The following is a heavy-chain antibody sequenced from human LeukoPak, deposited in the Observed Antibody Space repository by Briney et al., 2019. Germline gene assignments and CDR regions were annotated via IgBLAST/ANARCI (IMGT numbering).Heavy chain of an antibody. D-gene: IGHD6-6*01. CDR1: GFTFSYYA. CDR3: ARDVRTKAARPSDTDYYYYMDV. V-gene: IGHV3-30-3*01. J-gene: IGHJ6*03. Sequence: GGSLRLSCAASGFTFSYYAIHWVRQAPGKGLEWVAVISYDGSNEYYADSVKGRFTISRDNSKNTLFLQMNSLRSEDTAVYYCARDVRTKAARPSDTDYYYYMDVWGKGTTVTVSS. CDR2: ISYDGSNE.